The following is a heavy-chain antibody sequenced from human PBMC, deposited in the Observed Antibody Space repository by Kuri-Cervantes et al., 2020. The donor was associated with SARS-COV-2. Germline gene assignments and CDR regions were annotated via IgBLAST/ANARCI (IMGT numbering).Heavy chain of an antibody. J-gene: IGHJ6*03. V-gene: IGHV4-59*10. CDR3: ARGGELERRYYYYYMDV. CDR2: IYTSGST. Sequence: GSLRLSCAVYGGSFSGYYWSWIRQPAGKGLEWIGRIYTSGSTNYNPSLKSRVTMSVDASKNQFSLKLSSVTAADTAVYYCARGGELERRYYYYYMDVWGKGTTVTVSS. CDR1: GGSFSGYY. D-gene: IGHD1-1*01.